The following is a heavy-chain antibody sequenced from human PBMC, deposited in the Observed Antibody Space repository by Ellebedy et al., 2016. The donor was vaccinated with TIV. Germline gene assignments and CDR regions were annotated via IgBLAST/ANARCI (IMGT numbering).Heavy chain of an antibody. CDR2: ISHTGSRT. CDR1: GFTFSSYA. D-gene: IGHD3-22*01. J-gene: IGHJ4*02. Sequence: GESLKISCAASGFTFSSYAMSWVRQAPGKGLEWVSTISHTGSRTYYADSVEGRFTISRDNSKKTLYLKMNSRRAEDTAIYYCAKGRGGGSDSSAPRYYFDYWGLGTLVTVSS. V-gene: IGHV3-23*01. CDR3: AKGRGGGSDSSAPRYYFDY.